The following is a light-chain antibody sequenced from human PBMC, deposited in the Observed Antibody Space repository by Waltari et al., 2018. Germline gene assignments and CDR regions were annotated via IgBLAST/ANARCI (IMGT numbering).Light chain of an antibody. CDR3: SSYAGSNNYVV. J-gene: IGLJ2*01. CDR1: SSDVGGYNY. Sequence: QSALTQPPSASGSPGQSVTISCTGTSSDVGGYNYFSWYQQHPGKAPKVMIYEVSKRPSGVPDRFSGSKSGNTASLTVSGRQAEDEADYYCSSYAGSNNYVVFGGGTKLTVL. CDR2: EVS. V-gene: IGLV2-8*01.